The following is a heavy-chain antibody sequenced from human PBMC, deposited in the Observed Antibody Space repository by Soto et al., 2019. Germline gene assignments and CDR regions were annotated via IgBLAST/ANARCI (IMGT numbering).Heavy chain of an antibody. J-gene: IGHJ6*02. D-gene: IGHD5-12*01. Sequence: ASVKVSCKASGYSFSGYGVHWVRRAPRQRSEWMGWINVAKGKTKYSQKFQGRVTVTRDTSASTVYMDLSGLRSEDTAVYYCTRDRAREGYFGMDVWGQGTTVTVSS. V-gene: IGHV1-3*01. CDR1: GYSFSGYG. CDR2: INVAKGKT. CDR3: TRDRAREGYFGMDV.